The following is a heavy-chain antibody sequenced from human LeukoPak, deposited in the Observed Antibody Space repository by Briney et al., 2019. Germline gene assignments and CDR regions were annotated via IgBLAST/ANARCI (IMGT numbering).Heavy chain of an antibody. CDR3: ARWGESVAGIDY. CDR1: GGSIDTYY. D-gene: IGHD6-19*01. Sequence: SETLSLTCSVSGGSIDTYYWTWVRQSPGRGLEWIGSVFYSGITNYNRSLEGRVTISVDTSKNQFSLKLTSVTAADTAIYYCARWGESVAGIDYWGQGILVTVSS. V-gene: IGHV4-59*08. CDR2: VFYSGIT. J-gene: IGHJ4*02.